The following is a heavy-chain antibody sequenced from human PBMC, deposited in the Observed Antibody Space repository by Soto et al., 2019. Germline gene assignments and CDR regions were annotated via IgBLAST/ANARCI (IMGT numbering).Heavy chain of an antibody. D-gene: IGHD6-13*01. V-gene: IGHV1-46*01. CDR1: GYNFVNNH. CDR2: INPIDGSI. CDR3: ARDLFGSWTIDY. Sequence: QVQLVQSGAAVREPGASVKVSCKTSGYNFVNNHIHWVRQTPAQGLEWMGIINPIDGSISYAQKFRGRVTVTRDTPTSSVYMELRGLTPADTAVYFCARDLFGSWTIDYWGPGTLVTVSS. J-gene: IGHJ4*02.